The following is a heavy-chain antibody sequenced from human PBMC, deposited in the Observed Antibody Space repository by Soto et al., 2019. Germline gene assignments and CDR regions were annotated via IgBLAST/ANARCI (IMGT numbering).Heavy chain of an antibody. V-gene: IGHV1-58*01. CDR2: IVVGSGNT. CDR3: AAVQFYSSSPWAP. Sequence: GASVKVSCKASGFTFTSSAVQWVRQARGQRLEWIGWIVVGSGNTNYAQKFQERVTITRDMSTSTAYMELSSLRSEDTAVYYCAAVQFYSSSPWAPWGQGTLVTVSS. D-gene: IGHD6-13*01. CDR1: GFTFTSSA. J-gene: IGHJ5*02.